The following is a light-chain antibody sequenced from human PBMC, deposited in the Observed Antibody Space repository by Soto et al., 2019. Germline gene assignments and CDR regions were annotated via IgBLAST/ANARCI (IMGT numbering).Light chain of an antibody. J-gene: IGKJ1*01. CDR3: MQALKSPPT. Sequence: EIVMTQSPLSLPVTPGESASISCRSSQSLLESNGYSYLDWYLQKPGHSPQLLIYMGSNRSSGVPDRFSGSGSGTDFTLKISEVEAEDVGVYYCMQALKSPPTFGQGTKVEIK. CDR2: MGS. V-gene: IGKV2-28*01. CDR1: QSLLESNGYSY.